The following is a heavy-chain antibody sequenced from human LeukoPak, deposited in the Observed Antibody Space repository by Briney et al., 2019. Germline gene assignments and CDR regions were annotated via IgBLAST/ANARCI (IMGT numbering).Heavy chain of an antibody. J-gene: IGHJ3*02. CDR1: GGSISTYY. D-gene: IGHD1-1*01. CDR2: IYYSGST. CDR3: SVNLTRHTFDI. Sequence: SETLSLTCTVSGGSISTYYWSWIRQSPGKGLEGIGSIYYSGSTNYNPSLKSRVTISVDTSKNQFSVELSSVTAADTAVYYCSVNLTRHTFDIWGQGTMVTVSS. V-gene: IGHV4-59*08.